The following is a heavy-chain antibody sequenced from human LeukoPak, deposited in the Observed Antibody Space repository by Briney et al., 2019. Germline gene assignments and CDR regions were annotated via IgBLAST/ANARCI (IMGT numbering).Heavy chain of an antibody. Sequence: KASQTLSLTCSVSGGSISSGGYYWSWIRQHPGKGLEWVGYIYYSGSTYYNPSLKSRVTISVDTSKNQFSLKLSSVTAADTAVYYCARGTGPGYYESSDYLSPFDYWGQGTLVTVSS. CDR1: GGSISSGGYY. V-gene: IGHV4-31*03. J-gene: IGHJ4*02. CDR3: ARGTGPGYYESSDYLSPFDY. D-gene: IGHD3-22*01. CDR2: IYYSGST.